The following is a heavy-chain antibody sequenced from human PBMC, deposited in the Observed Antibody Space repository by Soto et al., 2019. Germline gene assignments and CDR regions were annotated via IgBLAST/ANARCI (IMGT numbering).Heavy chain of an antibody. CDR1: GFTFSDYH. V-gene: IGHV3-72*01. CDR2: ARNDPRARTT. CDR3: VGSLQY. J-gene: IGHJ4*02. Sequence: EMQLVESGGGLVQPGGSLRLSCAASGFTFSDYHMEWVRQAPGKGLEWIGRARNDPRARTTQHAAFVRGRFITSRDDSENSLYLQMNSLKTEDTAVYYCVGSLQYWGQGTLVTVSS. D-gene: IGHD6-13*01.